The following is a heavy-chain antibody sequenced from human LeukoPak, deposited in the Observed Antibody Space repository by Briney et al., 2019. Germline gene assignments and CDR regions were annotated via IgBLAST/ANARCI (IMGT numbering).Heavy chain of an antibody. CDR2: INPGAGST. J-gene: IGHJ4*02. Sequence: ASVKVSCKASGYTFTNYYLHWVRQAPGQGLEWMGIINPGAGSTSYAQEFQGRVTMTRDTSTSTVYMELTSLRSEDTAVYYCARGGDGYNCIGYWGQGTLVTVSS. V-gene: IGHV1-46*01. CDR1: GYTFTNYY. D-gene: IGHD5-24*01. CDR3: ARGGDGYNCIGY.